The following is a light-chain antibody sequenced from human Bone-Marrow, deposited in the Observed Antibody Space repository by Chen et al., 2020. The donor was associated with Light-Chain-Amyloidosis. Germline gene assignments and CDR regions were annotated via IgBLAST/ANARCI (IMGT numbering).Light chain of an antibody. CDR3: QSADSSGTYEVI. J-gene: IGLJ2*01. V-gene: IGLV3-25*03. CDR2: RDT. CDR1: DLPTKY. Sequence: SYELTQPPSVSVSPGQTARITCSGDDLPTKYAYWYQKKPGQAPVLVIHRDTERPSGISERFSGTSSGTTATWTISGVQAEDEADYHCQSADSSGTYEVIFGGGTKLTVL.